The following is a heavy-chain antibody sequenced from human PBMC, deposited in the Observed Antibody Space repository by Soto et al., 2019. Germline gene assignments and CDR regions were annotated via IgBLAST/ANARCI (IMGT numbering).Heavy chain of an antibody. CDR1: GGSISSYY. V-gene: IGHV4-59*08. CDR3: ARQSVGPYGSGSYFDY. J-gene: IGHJ4*02. D-gene: IGHD3-10*01. Sequence: QVQLQESGPGLVKPSETLSLTCTVSGGSISSYYWSWIRQPPGTGLEWIGYIYYSGSTNYNPCHKSRVTISVDTPKNQFSLKLSSVTAADTSVYYCARQSVGPYGSGSYFDYWGQGTLVTVSS. CDR2: IYYSGST.